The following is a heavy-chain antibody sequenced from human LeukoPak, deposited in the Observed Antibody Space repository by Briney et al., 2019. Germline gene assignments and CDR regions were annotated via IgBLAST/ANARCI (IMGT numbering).Heavy chain of an antibody. CDR3: ARGTGGWYSDWFDL. D-gene: IGHD6-19*01. J-gene: IGHJ5*02. Sequence: PSETLSLTCAVYGGSFSGYYWSWIRQPPGKGLEWVGEINHSGSTNYNPSLKSRVTISVDTSKNQFSLKLSSVTAADTAVYYCARGTGGWYSDWFDLWGQGTLVTVSS. CDR2: INHSGST. V-gene: IGHV4-34*01. CDR1: GGSFSGYY.